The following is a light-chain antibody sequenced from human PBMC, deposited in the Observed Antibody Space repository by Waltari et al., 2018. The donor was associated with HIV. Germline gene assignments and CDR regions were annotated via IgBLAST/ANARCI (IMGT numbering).Light chain of an antibody. CDR3: QSSDDSRPWI. CDR2: KDT. V-gene: IGLV3-25*03. J-gene: IGLJ2*01. Sequence: YELTQPHSISVSPGQTAKITCSGDLLAKQYAYWYQPKPGQAPGLVMSKDTERPSEIPERFSGSSSGTTVTLTISGVQAEDEADYHCQSSDDSRPWIFGGGTKMTVL. CDR1: LLAKQY.